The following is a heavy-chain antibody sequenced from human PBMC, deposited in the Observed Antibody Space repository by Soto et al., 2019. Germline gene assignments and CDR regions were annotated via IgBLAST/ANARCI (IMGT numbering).Heavy chain of an antibody. CDR2: ISAYNGNT. J-gene: IGHJ4*02. CDR3: AGMLYYDFWSGYNRPDY. D-gene: IGHD3-3*01. CDR1: GYTFTSYG. V-gene: IGHV1-18*01. Sequence: ASVKVSCKASGYTFTSYGISWVRQAPGQGLEWMGWISAYNGNTNYAQKLQGRVTMTTDTSTSTAYMELRSLRSDDTAVYYCAGMLYYDFWSGYNRPDYWGQGTLVTVSS.